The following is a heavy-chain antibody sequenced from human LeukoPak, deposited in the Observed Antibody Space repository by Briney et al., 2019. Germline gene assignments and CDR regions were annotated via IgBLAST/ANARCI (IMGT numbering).Heavy chain of an antibody. CDR2: ISTSGST. J-gene: IGHJ3*02. V-gene: IGHV4-61*02. Sequence: PSETLSLTCTVSGGSISSGSYYWSWIWQPAGKGLEWIGRISTSGSTIYNPSLKSRVTISADTSKNRFSLTLSSVTAADTAVYYCATDDYGDYNRAFDIWGQGTMVTVSS. CDR1: GGSISSGSYY. CDR3: ATDDYGDYNRAFDI. D-gene: IGHD4-17*01.